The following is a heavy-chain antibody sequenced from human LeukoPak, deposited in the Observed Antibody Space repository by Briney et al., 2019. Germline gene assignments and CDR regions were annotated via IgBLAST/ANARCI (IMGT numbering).Heavy chain of an antibody. CDR3: ARVKGVYAFDF. CDR1: GFTFSDYY. CDR2: ISNSGSYT. V-gene: IGHV3-11*05. Sequence: PGGSLRLSCAASGFTFSDYYMGWIRQAPGKGLEWVSYISNSGSYTKYEDSVKGRFTISRDNAKNSLFLEVNSLRAEDTAVYYCARVKGVYAFDFWGQGTMVTVSS. J-gene: IGHJ3*01. D-gene: IGHD2-8*01.